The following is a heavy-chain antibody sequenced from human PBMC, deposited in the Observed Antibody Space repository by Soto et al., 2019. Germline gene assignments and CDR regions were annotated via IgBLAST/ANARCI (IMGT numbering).Heavy chain of an antibody. CDR2: ISSSGSTI. V-gene: IGHV3-11*01. CDR1: GFSFSDYY. J-gene: IGHJ6*02. D-gene: IGHD3-16*01. Sequence: GGSLRLSCAASGFSFSDYYMNWIRQAPGKGLEWLSYISSSGSTIFYADSVKGRFTVSRDNAQNTLYLQMDSLRVEDTAVYYCASPSGKSTYYAYGMDVWGQGTTVTVSS. CDR3: ASPSGKSTYYAYGMDV.